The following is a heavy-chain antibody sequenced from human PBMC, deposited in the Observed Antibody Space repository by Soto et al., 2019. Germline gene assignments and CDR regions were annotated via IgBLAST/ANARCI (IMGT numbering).Heavy chain of an antibody. J-gene: IGHJ6*02. CDR2: FSGSGGST. Sequence: EVQLLESGGGLVQPGGSLRLSCAAAGFTFSNYALTWVRQSPGKGLEWVSTFSGSGGSTYYADSVRGRFTISRDNSKNTLXLQMNSLRVEDTAIYYCARDWTGDTCPCLDVWGQGTTVSVSS. D-gene: IGHD3-3*01. CDR1: GFTFSNYA. CDR3: ARDWTGDTCPCLDV. V-gene: IGHV3-23*01.